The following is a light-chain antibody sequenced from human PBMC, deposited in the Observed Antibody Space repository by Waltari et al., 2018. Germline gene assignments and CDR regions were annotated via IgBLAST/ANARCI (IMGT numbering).Light chain of an antibody. CDR1: QSISSF. J-gene: IGKJ4*01. V-gene: IGKV1-39*01. CDR2: AAS. Sequence: IQMTQSPSSLSASIGDRVTLTCRASQSISSFLNWVQQKPGKAPKLLIYAASVLHSGVPSRFSGSGSGTDFTLTISSLQPEDSATYYCQQTYSTPHTFGGGTKLEIK. CDR3: QQTYSTPHT.